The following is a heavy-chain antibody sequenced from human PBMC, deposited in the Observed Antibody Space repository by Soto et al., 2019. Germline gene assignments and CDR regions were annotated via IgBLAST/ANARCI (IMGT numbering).Heavy chain of an antibody. V-gene: IGHV4-34*01. CDR2: INHSGST. CDR1: GGAFIGYY. D-gene: IGHD3-3*01. CDR3: ARVDFWSGYSVYYYYGMDV. Sequence: PSETLSLTCAVYGGAFIGYYCILIRHPPFKGREWIGEINHSGSTNYNPSLKSRVTISVDTSKNQFSLKLSSVTAADTAVYYCARVDFWSGYSVYYYYGMDVWGQGTTVTVSS. J-gene: IGHJ6*02.